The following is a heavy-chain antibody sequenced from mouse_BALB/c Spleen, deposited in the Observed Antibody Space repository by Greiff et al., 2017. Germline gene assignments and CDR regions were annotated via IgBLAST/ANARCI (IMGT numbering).Heavy chain of an antibody. D-gene: IGHD2-1*01. V-gene: IGHV2-6-5*01. CDR2: IWGGGST. Sequence: VQLQQSGPGLVAPSQSLSITCTVSGFSLTDYGVSWIRQPPGKGLEWLGVIWGGGSTYYNPALKSRLSISKDNSKSQVFLKMNSLQTDDTAMYYCAKQGGNFYAMDYWGQGTSVTVSS. J-gene: IGHJ4*01. CDR3: AKQGGNFYAMDY. CDR1: GFSLTDYG.